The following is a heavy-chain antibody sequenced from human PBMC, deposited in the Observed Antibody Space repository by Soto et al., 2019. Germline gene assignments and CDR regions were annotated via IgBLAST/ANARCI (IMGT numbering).Heavy chain of an antibody. CDR2: ISGRGGST. CDR1: GFTFSSYA. Sequence: EVQLLESGGGLVQPGGSLRLSCAASGFTFSSYAMSWVRQAPGKGVEWVSFISGRGGSTYYADSVKGRFTISRDNSKNTLYLQMNSLRAEDTAAYYCAKNSSSLAIDYWGQGTLVTVSS. J-gene: IGHJ4*02. V-gene: IGHV3-23*01. CDR3: AKNSSSLAIDY. D-gene: IGHD6-13*01.